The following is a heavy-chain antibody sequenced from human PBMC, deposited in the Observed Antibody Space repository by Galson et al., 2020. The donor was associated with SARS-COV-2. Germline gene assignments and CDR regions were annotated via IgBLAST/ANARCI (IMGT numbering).Heavy chain of an antibody. CDR3: ARDEGIRGYNYGRLYYGMVV. V-gene: IGHV3-21*01. J-gene: IGHJ6*02. Sequence: NSGGSLRLSCAASGFPFSTYSMNWVRLAPGKGLEWVSSISTSSSYTYYVDSVKGRFSISRDNPRNSLYLQMNSLRAEDTAVYYCARDEGIRGYNYGRLYYGMVVWGQGTTSPSP. CDR1: GFPFSTYS. CDR2: ISTSSSYT. D-gene: IGHD5-18*01.